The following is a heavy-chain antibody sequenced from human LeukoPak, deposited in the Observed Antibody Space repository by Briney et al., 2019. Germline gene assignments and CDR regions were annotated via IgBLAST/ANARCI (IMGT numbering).Heavy chain of an antibody. CDR2: IYHSGTT. D-gene: IGHD6-6*01. V-gene: IGHV4-4*02. Sequence: PSETLSLTCAVSGGSITSNIWWNWVRQPPGKGLEWIGEIYHSGTTNYNSSLKSRVTISVDKSKNQFSLRLTSVTAADTAVYYCAKDLGSSRPRGDCWGQGILVTVSS. CDR1: GGSITSNIW. J-gene: IGHJ4*02. CDR3: AKDLGSSRPRGDC.